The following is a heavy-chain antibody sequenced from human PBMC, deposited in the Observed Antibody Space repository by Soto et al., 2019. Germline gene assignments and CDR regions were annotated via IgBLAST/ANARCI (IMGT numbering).Heavy chain of an antibody. CDR1: GYTFTSYG. D-gene: IGHD4-17*01. V-gene: IGHV1-18*01. J-gene: IGHJ6*03. CDR3: ARASGDYGGKDGSYYYYYYYMDV. CDR2: ISAYNGNT. Sequence: ASVKVSCKASGYTFTSYGISWVRQAPGQGLEWMGWISAYNGNTNYAQKLQGRVTMTTDTPTSTAYMELRSLRSDDTAVYYCARASGDYGGKDGSYYYYYYYMDVWGKGTTVTVSS.